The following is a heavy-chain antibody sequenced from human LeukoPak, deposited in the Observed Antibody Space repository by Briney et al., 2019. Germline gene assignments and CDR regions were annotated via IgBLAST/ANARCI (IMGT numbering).Heavy chain of an antibody. D-gene: IGHD4-23*01. Sequence: GGSLRLSCAASGFTFSSYAMSWVRQAPGKGLEWVSGISWNSGSIGYADSVKGRFTISRDNAKNSLYLQMNSLRAEDTALYYCAKGMDYGGNLFVDYWGQGTLVTVSS. CDR1: GFTFSSYA. CDR2: ISWNSGSI. V-gene: IGHV3-9*01. J-gene: IGHJ4*02. CDR3: AKGMDYGGNLFVDY.